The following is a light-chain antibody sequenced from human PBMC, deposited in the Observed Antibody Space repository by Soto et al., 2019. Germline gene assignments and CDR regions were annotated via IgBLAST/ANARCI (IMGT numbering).Light chain of an antibody. CDR2: EVS. J-gene: IGLJ3*02. CDR1: SSDIGVYNY. Sequence: QSALTQPASVSGSPGQSITITCTGTSSDIGVYNYVSWYQQHPGKAPKLVICEVSNRPSGVSSRFSGSKSGNTASLTISGLRTEDEADYYCTSFTTTNIWVFGGGTKVIVL. CDR3: TSFTTTNIWV. V-gene: IGLV2-14*01.